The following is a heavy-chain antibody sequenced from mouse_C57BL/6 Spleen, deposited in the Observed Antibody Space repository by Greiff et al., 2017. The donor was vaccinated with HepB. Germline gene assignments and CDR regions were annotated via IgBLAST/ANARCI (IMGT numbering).Heavy chain of an antibody. CDR2: SNPNNGGT. V-gene: IGHV1-26*01. Sequence: VQLQQSGPELVKPGASVKISCKASGYTFTDYYMNWVKQSHGKSLEWIGDSNPNNGGTSYNQKFKGKATLTVDKSSSTAYMALRSLTSEDSAVYYCASITTVVADAMDYWGQGTSVTVSS. CDR3: ASITTVVADAMDY. CDR1: GYTFTDYY. D-gene: IGHD1-1*01. J-gene: IGHJ4*01.